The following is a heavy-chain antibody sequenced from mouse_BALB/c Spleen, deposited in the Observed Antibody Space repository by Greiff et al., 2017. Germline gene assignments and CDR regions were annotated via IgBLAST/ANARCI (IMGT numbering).Heavy chain of an antibody. CDR3: ARGNYYRYLNWYFDV. CDR2: IHYSGST. CDR1: GYSITSGYS. Sequence: EVKLQESGPDLVKPSQSLSLTCTVTGYSITSGYSWHWIRQFPGNKLEWMGYIHYSGSTNYNPSLKSRISITRDTSKNQFFLQLNSVTTEDTATYYCARGNYYRYLNWYFDVWGAGTTVTVSS. V-gene: IGHV3-1*02. D-gene: IGHD2-14*01. J-gene: IGHJ1*01.